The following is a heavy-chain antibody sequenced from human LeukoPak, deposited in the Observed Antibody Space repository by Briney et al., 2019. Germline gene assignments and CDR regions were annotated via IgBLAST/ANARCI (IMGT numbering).Heavy chain of an antibody. V-gene: IGHV4-4*02. CDR2: IYHSGST. D-gene: IGHD3-10*01. Sequence: PSETLSLTCAVSGGSISSSNWWSWVRQPPGKGLEWIGEIYHSGSTNYNPSLKSRVTISVDKSKNQFSLKLSSVTAADTAVYYCARYGSGSYHSYGMDVWGQGTTVTVSS. J-gene: IGHJ6*02. CDR3: ARYGSGSYHSYGMDV. CDR1: GGSISSSNW.